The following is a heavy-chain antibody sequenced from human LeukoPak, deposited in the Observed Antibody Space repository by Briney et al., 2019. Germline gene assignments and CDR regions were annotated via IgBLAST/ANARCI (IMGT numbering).Heavy chain of an antibody. J-gene: IGHJ4*02. CDR3: ARDAYRSSTSCYIYVDY. CDR1: GFTFSNYA. D-gene: IGHD2-2*02. Sequence: GGSLKLSCAASGFTFSNYAMLWVRQAPGKGPEWVAVIPYDESIKYYADSVEGRFTISRDNSKNTLYLQMNSLRVEDTAVYYCARDAYRSSTSCYIYVDYWGQGTLVTVSS. V-gene: IGHV3-30-3*01. CDR2: IPYDESIK.